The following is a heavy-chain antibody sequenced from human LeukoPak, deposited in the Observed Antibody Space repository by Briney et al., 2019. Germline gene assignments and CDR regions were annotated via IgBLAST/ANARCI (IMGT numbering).Heavy chain of an antibody. CDR2: ISWNSGSI. J-gene: IGHJ6*02. D-gene: IGHD5-18*01. V-gene: IGHV3-9*01. CDR3: AKDKGQHSYGSYGMDV. CDR1: GFTFDDYA. Sequence: GRSLRLSFAASGFTFDDYAMHWVRQAPGKGLEWVSGISWNSGSIGYADSVKGRFTISRDNAKNSLYLQMNSLRAEDTALYYCAKDKGQHSYGSYGMDVWGQGTTVTVSS.